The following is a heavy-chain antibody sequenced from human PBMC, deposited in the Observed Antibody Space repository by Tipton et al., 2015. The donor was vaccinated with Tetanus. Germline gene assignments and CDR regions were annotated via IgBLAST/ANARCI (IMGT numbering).Heavy chain of an antibody. CDR1: GFTFSSHT. D-gene: IGHD6-13*01. CDR3: AKDQGKQQLFSYYYYGMDV. CDR2: ISGSGGST. V-gene: IGHV3-23*01. J-gene: IGHJ6*02. Sequence: SLRLSCAASGFTFSSHTMSWVRQAPGKGLEWVSAISGSGGSTYYADSVKGRFTISRDNSKNTLYLQMNSLRAEDTAVYYCAKDQGKQQLFSYYYYGMDVWGQGTTVTVSS.